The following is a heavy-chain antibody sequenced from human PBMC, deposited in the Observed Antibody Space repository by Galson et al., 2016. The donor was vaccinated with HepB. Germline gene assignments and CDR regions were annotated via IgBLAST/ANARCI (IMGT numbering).Heavy chain of an antibody. D-gene: IGHD3/OR15-3a*01. CDR3: AKDLDQLPFDY. CDR2: ISGSGSSS. V-gene: IGHV3-23*01. J-gene: IGHJ4*02. CDR1: RFTFSTFS. Sequence: SLRLSCAASRFTFSTFSMTWVRQAPGKGLEWVSSISGSGSSSYYADSVKGRFTISRDNSNNTLYLQMDSLRVEDTAVYYCAKDLDQLPFDYWGQGTLVTVSS.